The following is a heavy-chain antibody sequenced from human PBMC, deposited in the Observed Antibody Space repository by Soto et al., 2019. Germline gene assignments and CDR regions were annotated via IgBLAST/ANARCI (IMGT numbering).Heavy chain of an antibody. CDR3: ARDPGSGYSYGFLYYFDY. D-gene: IGHD5-18*01. CDR1: GFTFSSYA. Sequence: GGSLRLSCAASGFTFSSYAMHWVRQAPGKGLEWVAVISYDGSNKYYADSVKGRFTISRDNSKNTLYLQMNSLRAEDTAVYYCARDPGSGYSYGFLYYFDYWGQGTLVTVPS. V-gene: IGHV3-30-3*01. CDR2: ISYDGSNK. J-gene: IGHJ4*02.